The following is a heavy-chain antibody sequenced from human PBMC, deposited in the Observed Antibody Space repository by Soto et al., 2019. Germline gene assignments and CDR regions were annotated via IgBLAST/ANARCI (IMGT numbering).Heavy chain of an antibody. CDR1: GGTFSSYT. Sequence: QVQLVQSGAEVKKPGSSVKVSCKASGGTFSSYTINWVRQAPGQGLEWMGRIIPILGIANYAQKFQGRVTITADKSTSTAYMELSSLRSEDTAVYYCAGDSSGYYYDYWGQGTLVTVSS. D-gene: IGHD3-22*01. J-gene: IGHJ4*02. CDR3: AGDSSGYYYDY. CDR2: IIPILGIA. V-gene: IGHV1-69*02.